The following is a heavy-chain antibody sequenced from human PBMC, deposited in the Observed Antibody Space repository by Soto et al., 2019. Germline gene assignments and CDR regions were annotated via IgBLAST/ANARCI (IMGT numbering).Heavy chain of an antibody. CDR3: AKAVVVAAISVDY. J-gene: IGHJ4*02. Sequence: LRLSCAASGFTFRSYAMSWVRQAPGTGLEWVSAISGSGGSTYYADSAQGRFTISRENSKNTLYLQMNSRRAEDTAVYYCAKAVVVAAISVDYWGQGTLVTVSS. D-gene: IGHD2-15*01. CDR2: ISGSGGST. V-gene: IGHV3-23*01. CDR1: GFTFRSYA.